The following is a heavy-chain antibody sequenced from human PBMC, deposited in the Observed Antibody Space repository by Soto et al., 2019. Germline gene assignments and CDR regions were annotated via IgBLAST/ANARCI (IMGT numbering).Heavy chain of an antibody. CDR1: GFTFSSYA. J-gene: IGHJ6*02. V-gene: IGHV3-30-3*01. CDR3: AREGSIAARGSYYYGMDV. D-gene: IGHD6-6*01. CDR2: ISYDGSNK. Sequence: GGSLRLSCAASGFTFSSYAMHWVRQAPGKGLEWVAVISYDGSNKYYADSVKGRFTISRDNSKNTLYLQMNSLRAEDTAVYYCAREGSIAARGSYYYGMDVWGQGTTVTVSS.